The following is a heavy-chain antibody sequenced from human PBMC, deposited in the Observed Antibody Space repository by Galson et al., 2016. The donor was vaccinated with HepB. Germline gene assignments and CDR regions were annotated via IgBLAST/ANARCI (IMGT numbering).Heavy chain of an antibody. J-gene: IGHJ6*02. D-gene: IGHD1-26*01. Sequence: SLRLSCAASGFTFSTYGMHWVRQAQGKGLEWVAVISYDGTTRYYADSVKGRFTISRDDSKNTLFLQMNSLRGEDTAVYYCATEPAPLGAAYAGATDVWGQGTTVTVSS. CDR3: ATEPAPLGAAYAGATDV. CDR2: ISYDGTTR. CDR1: GFTFSTYG. V-gene: IGHV3-30*03.